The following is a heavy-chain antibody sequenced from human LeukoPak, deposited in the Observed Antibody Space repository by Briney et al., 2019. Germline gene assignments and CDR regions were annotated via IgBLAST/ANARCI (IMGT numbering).Heavy chain of an antibody. Sequence: ASVKVSCKASGYTFTPYDLNWVRQATGQGLEWMGWMNPNSGNTGYAQKFQGSVTMTRNISITTAYMELSNLTSEDTAVYYCARRIRGAPTDYWGQGTLVTVSS. CDR3: ARRIRGAPTDY. V-gene: IGHV1-8*01. D-gene: IGHD3-10*01. CDR2: MNPNSGNT. J-gene: IGHJ4*02. CDR1: GYTFTPYD.